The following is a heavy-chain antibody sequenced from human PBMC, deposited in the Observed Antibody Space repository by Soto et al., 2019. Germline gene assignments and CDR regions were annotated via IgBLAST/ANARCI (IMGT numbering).Heavy chain of an antibody. D-gene: IGHD3-16*02. V-gene: IGHV1-8*01. CDR1: GYAFTSYD. Sequence: ASVKVSCKASGYAFTSYDINWVRQATGQGREWMGWMNPNSGNTGYAQKFQGRVTMTRNTSISTAYMELSSMRSEDTPVYYCARDGTYSDYIWASYRKDAFDIWGQGTMVPVSS. CDR3: ARDGTYSDYIWASYRKDAFDI. CDR2: MNPNSGNT. J-gene: IGHJ3*02.